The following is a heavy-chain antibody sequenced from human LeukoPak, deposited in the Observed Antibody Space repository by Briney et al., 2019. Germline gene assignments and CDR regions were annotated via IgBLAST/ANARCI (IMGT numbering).Heavy chain of an antibody. CDR2: IDPSDSYT. V-gene: IGHV5-10-1*01. Sequence: GESLKISCKGSGYNFTSYWISGVRQMPGKGLEWMGRIDPSDSYTNYSPSFQGHVTISADKSISTAYLQWSSLKASDTAMYYCARQGAAVAGTDYWGQGTLVTVSS. CDR1: GYNFTSYW. D-gene: IGHD6-19*01. J-gene: IGHJ4*02. CDR3: ARQGAAVAGTDY.